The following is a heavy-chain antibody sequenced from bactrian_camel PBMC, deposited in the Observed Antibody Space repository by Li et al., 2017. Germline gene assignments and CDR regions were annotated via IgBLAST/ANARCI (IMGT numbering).Heavy chain of an antibody. V-gene: IGHV3S1*01. J-gene: IGHJ4*01. CDR3: AAGRVPYGDWILTISLYNY. Sequence: HVQLVESGGGSVQTGGSLRLTCVGSGYTYTPDCMGWFRQDGEKAREGVAAIYTGGGGSTYYADSAKGRFTISRDNAKRTVYLQMNSLEPEDTAMYYCAAGRVPYGDWILTISLYNYWGHGTQVTVS. CDR1: GYTYTPDC. CDR2: IYTGGGGST. D-gene: IGHD3*01.